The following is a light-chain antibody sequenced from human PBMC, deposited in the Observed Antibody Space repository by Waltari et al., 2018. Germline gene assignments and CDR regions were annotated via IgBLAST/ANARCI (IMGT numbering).Light chain of an antibody. J-gene: IGKJ1*01. CDR1: RDISTK. Sequence: TCRASRDISTKLAWYQQKPGRAPKLLIYKASSLESGVPARFSGSGSGTEVTLTISTLQPDDFATYYCQEYVDDLWTFGQGTKVEIK. CDR3: QEYVDDLWT. V-gene: IGKV1-5*03. CDR2: KAS.